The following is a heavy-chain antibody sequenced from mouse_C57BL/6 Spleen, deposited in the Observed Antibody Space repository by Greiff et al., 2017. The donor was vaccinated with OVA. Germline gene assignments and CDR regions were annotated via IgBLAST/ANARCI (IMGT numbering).Heavy chain of an antibody. Sequence: QVQLQQSGPGLVQPSQSLSITCTVSGFSLTSYGVHWVRQSPGKGLEWLGVIWSGGSTDYNAAFISRLSISKDNSKSQVFFKMNSLQADDTAIYYCARIPRGYELWYFDVWGTGTTVTVSS. D-gene: IGHD3-1*01. J-gene: IGHJ1*03. CDR2: IWSGGST. CDR3: ARIPRGYELWYFDV. CDR1: GFSLTSYG. V-gene: IGHV2-2*01.